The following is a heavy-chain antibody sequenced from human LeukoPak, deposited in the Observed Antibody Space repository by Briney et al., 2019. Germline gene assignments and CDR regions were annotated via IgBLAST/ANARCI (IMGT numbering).Heavy chain of an antibody. CDR3: ARDQGGGYSYGWQSFDY. D-gene: IGHD5-18*01. CDR1: GFAFSSYS. Sequence: GGSLRLSCAASGFAFSSYSMNWVRQAPGKGLEWVSYISSSSSTIYYADSVKDRFTISRDNAKNSLYLQMNSLRAEDTAVYYCARDQGGGYSYGWQSFDYWGQGTLVTVSS. V-gene: IGHV3-48*04. CDR2: ISSSSSTI. J-gene: IGHJ4*02.